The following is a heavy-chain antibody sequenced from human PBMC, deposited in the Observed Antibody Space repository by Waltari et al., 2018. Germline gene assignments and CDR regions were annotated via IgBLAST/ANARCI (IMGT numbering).Heavy chain of an antibody. V-gene: IGHV1-2*02. D-gene: IGHD2-21*01. CDR2: IIPNSGGT. CDR3: ASEIGRFGGDCFNY. J-gene: IGHJ4*02. Sequence: QVQLVQSGAEVKKPGSSVKVSCKASGGTFSSYAISWVRQAPGQGLEWMGGIIPNSGGTNYAQKFQGRVTMTRDTSISTAYMELSRLRSDDTAVYYCASEIGRFGGDCFNYWGQGTLVTVSS. CDR1: GGTFSSYA.